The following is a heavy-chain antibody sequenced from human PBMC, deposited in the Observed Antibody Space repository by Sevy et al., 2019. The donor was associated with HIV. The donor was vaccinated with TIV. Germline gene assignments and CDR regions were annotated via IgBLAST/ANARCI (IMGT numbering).Heavy chain of an antibody. Sequence: GGSLRLSCAASGFTFSSYSMNWVRQAPGKGLEWVSSISSSSSYIYYADSVKGRFTISRDNAKNSLYLQMNSLRAEDTAVYYCARDHSIAARQDYYYYGMDVWGQGTTVTVSS. V-gene: IGHV3-21*01. CDR3: ARDHSIAARQDYYYYGMDV. CDR2: ISSSSSYI. J-gene: IGHJ6*02. D-gene: IGHD6-6*01. CDR1: GFTFSSYS.